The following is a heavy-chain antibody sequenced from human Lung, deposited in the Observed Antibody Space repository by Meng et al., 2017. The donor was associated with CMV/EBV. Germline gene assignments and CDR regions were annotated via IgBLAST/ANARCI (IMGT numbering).Heavy chain of an antibody. J-gene: IGHJ5*02. CDR1: GYTFTSYY. CDR2: INPSGGST. V-gene: IGHV1-46*01. Sequence: QVQLVQSGAEVKKPXXXXXXXCKGSGYTFTSYYMHWVRQAPGQGLEWMGIINPSGGSTSYAQKFQGRVTMTGDTSTSTVYMELSSLRSEDTAVYYCARAGYCSSTSCYEDWFDPWGQGTLFTVSS. CDR3: ARAGYCSSTSCYEDWFDP. D-gene: IGHD2-2*01.